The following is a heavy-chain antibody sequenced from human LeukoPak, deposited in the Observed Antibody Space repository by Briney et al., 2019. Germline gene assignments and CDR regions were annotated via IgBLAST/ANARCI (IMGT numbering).Heavy chain of an antibody. D-gene: IGHD3-9*01. Sequence: GASVKVSCKASGYTFTGYYMHWVRQAPGQGLEWMGWINPNSGGTNYAQKFQGWVTMTRDTSISTAYMELSSLRSEDTAMYYCARDQNYDILTGYYNPEAFDYWGQGTLVTVSS. J-gene: IGHJ4*02. CDR2: INPNSGGT. V-gene: IGHV1-2*04. CDR3: ARDQNYDILTGYYNPEAFDY. CDR1: GYTFTGYY.